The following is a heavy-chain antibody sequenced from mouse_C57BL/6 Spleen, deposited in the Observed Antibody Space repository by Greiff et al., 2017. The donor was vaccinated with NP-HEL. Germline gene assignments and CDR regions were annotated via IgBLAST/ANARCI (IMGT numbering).Heavy chain of an antibody. CDR2: IDPANGNT. J-gene: IGHJ2*01. CDR3: ARGYYGSSSYYFDY. Sequence: EVRLVESVAELVRPGASVKLSCTASGFNIKNTYMHWVKQRPEQGLEWIGRIDPANGNTKYAPKFQGKATITADTSSNTAYLQLSSLTSEDTAIYYCARGYYGSSSYYFDYWGQGTTLTVSS. V-gene: IGHV14-3*01. D-gene: IGHD1-1*01. CDR1: GFNIKNTY.